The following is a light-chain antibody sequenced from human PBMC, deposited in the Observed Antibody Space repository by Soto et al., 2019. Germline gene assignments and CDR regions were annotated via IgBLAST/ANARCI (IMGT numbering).Light chain of an antibody. J-gene: IGKJ1*01. V-gene: IGKV1-5*03. CDR3: QQYNSYSRT. CDR1: HSISVF. CDR2: KAS. Sequence: DIQMTQSPSTLSASVGDRVTMTCRASHSISVFLAWYQQKPGKAPKLLIYKASSLESGVPSRFSGSGSGTEFTLTISSLQPDDFATYYCQQYNSYSRTFGQGTKVDIK.